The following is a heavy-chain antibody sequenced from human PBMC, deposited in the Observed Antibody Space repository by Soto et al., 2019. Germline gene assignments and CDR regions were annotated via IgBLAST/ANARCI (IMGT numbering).Heavy chain of an antibody. Sequence: GGSLRLSCAASGFTFRSYDMHWVRQVTGKGLEWVSAIDTAGDTYYPGSVKGRFTISRENAKNSLYLQMNSLTAGDTAVYYCTRSSPDHQNIVIVPVASTGMDVWGQGTTVTVSS. V-gene: IGHV3-13*01. D-gene: IGHD2-2*01. CDR1: GFTFRSYD. J-gene: IGHJ6*02. CDR2: IDTAGDT. CDR3: TRSSPDHQNIVIVPVASTGMDV.